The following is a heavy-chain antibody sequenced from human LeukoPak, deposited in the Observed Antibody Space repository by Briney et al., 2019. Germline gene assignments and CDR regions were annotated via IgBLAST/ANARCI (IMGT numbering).Heavy chain of an antibody. D-gene: IGHD3-10*01. CDR2: ISSSSSYI. J-gene: IGHJ4*02. CDR1: GFTFSSYT. CDR3: AKDLRGSGSYHTYYFDY. Sequence: PGGSLRLSCAASGFTFSSYTMNWVRQAPGKGLEWVSSISSSSSYIYYADSVKGRFTISRDNAKNSLYLRMNSLRAEDTAVYYCAKDLRGSGSYHTYYFDYWGQGTLVTVSS. V-gene: IGHV3-21*04.